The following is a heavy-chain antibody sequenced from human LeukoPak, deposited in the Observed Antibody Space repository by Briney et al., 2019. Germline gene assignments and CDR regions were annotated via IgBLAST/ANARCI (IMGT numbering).Heavy chain of an antibody. CDR3: ARSRTSDCSGGSCYGRDWFDP. Sequence: ASVKVSCKASGYTFTSYGISWVRQAPGQGLEWVGWISAYNGNTNYAQKLQGRVTMTTDTSTSTAYMELRSLRSDDTAVYYCARSRTSDCSGGSCYGRDWFDPWGQGTLVTVSS. CDR1: GYTFTSYG. J-gene: IGHJ5*02. D-gene: IGHD2-15*01. V-gene: IGHV1-18*01. CDR2: ISAYNGNT.